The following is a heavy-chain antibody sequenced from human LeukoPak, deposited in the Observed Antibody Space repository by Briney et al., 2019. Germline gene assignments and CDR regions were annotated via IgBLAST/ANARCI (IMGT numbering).Heavy chain of an antibody. D-gene: IGHD3-10*01. Sequence: GGSLRLSCAASGFSFRNYAMNWVRQAPGKGLEWVSVISDSGDSTDYADSVKGRFTISRDNSRNTLYLQMNSLRAEDTAVYYCASTIGSAPDYYGSGGFAVLDYWGQGTLVTVSS. V-gene: IGHV3-23*01. CDR2: ISDSGDST. CDR3: ASTIGSAPDYYGSGGFAVLDY. J-gene: IGHJ4*02. CDR1: GFSFRNYA.